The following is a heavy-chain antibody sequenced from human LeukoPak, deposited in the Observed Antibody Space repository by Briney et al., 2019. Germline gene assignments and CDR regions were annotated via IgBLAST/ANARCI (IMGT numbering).Heavy chain of an antibody. CDR3: ARGAPTMTTVTTPLDY. CDR2: ISSSGSTI. Sequence: PGGSLRLSCAASGFTFSSYEMNWVRQAPGKGLEWVSYISSSGSTIYYADSVKGRFTISRDNAKNSLYLQMNSLRAEDTAVYYCARGAPTMTTVTTPLDYWGRGTLVTVSS. CDR1: GFTFSSYE. D-gene: IGHD4-11*01. J-gene: IGHJ4*02. V-gene: IGHV3-48*03.